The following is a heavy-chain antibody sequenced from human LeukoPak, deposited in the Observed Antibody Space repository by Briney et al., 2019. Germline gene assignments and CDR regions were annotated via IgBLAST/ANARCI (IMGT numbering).Heavy chain of an antibody. D-gene: IGHD3-10*01. V-gene: IGHV1-24*01. CDR1: GYTLTELS. Sequence: ASVKVSCKVSGYTLTELSMHWVRQAPGKGLEWMGAFDPEDGETIYAQKFQGRVTMTEDTSTDTAYMELSSLRSEDTAVYYCATVRIWFGESPLSHFDYWGQGTLVTVSS. J-gene: IGHJ4*02. CDR3: ATVRIWFGESPLSHFDY. CDR2: FDPEDGET.